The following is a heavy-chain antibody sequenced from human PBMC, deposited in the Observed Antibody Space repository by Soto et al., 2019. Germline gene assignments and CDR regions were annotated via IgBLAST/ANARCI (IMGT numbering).Heavy chain of an antibody. CDR3: ARGYDSSGYYYRWFDP. J-gene: IGHJ5*02. Sequence: QVQLQESGPGLVKPSETLSLTCTVSGGSISSYYWSWIRQPPGKGLEWIGYIYYSGSTNYNPSLKSRVTISVDTSKNQFSLKLSSVTAADTAVYYCARGYDSSGYYYRWFDPWGQGTLVTVSS. D-gene: IGHD3-22*01. V-gene: IGHV4-59*01. CDR2: IYYSGST. CDR1: GGSISSYY.